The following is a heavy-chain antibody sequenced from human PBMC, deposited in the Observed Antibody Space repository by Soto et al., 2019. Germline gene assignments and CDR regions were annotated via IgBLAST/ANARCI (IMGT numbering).Heavy chain of an antibody. CDR2: ISANNGNT. D-gene: IGHD3-16*01. CDR3: ARDRGSHALDY. V-gene: IGHV1-18*01. J-gene: IGHJ4*02. CDR1: VYTFNSYG. Sequence: QVQLVQSGAEVKKPGASVKVSCKASVYTFNSYGISWVRQAPGQGLEWMGWISANNGNTNYAQKLQGRVTMTTDTASSPAYMELRSLRADDTAVYYCARDRGSHALDYWGQGALVTPSS.